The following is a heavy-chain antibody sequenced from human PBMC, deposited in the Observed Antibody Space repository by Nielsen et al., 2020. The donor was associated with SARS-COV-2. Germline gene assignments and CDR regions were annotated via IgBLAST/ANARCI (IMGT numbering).Heavy chain of an antibody. CDR2: IYSGGST. Sequence: GESLKISCAASGFTFSSYAMSWVRQAPGKGLECVSVIYSGGSTYYADSVKGRFTVSRDNTKNTLYLQMNSLRAEDTAVYYCTKGRYYGLDVWGQGTTVTVSS. V-gene: IGHV3-66*01. CDR1: GFTFSSYA. CDR3: TKGRYYGLDV. J-gene: IGHJ6*02. D-gene: IGHD2-8*01.